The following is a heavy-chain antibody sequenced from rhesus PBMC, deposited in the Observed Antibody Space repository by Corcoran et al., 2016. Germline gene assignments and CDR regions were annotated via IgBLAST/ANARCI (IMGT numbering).Heavy chain of an antibody. J-gene: IGHJ4*01. V-gene: IGHV4-80*01. D-gene: IGHD2-21*01. CDR1: GGSFSSYW. CDR2: INGNNAIP. Sequence: QVQLQESGPGLVKPSETLSLTCAVSGGSFSSYWWSWIRQPPGKGREWRGEINGNNAIPTYNPSLTRRVTFTNDASKNQFSLELTSVTAAYTAVYYCARVGEYCTGTGCYSYFDYWGQGVLVTVSS. CDR3: ARVGEYCTGTGCYSYFDY.